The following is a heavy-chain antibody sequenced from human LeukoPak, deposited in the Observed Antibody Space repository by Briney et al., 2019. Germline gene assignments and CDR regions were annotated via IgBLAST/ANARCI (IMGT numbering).Heavy chain of an antibody. V-gene: IGHV4-39*01. Sequence: KSSETLSLTCTVAGGSISSSSYYWDWIRQPPGKGLDWIGRIYYSGSTYYNPSLKSRVTISLGTSKSQVSLKLTSVTAADTAVYYCASLRERSYYARGFDYWGQGTLVTVSS. D-gene: IGHD1-26*01. CDR2: IYYSGST. J-gene: IGHJ4*02. CDR3: ASLRERSYYARGFDY. CDR1: GGSISSSSYY.